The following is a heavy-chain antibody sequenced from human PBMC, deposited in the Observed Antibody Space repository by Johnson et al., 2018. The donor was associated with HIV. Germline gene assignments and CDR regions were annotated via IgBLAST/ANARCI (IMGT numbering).Heavy chain of an antibody. Sequence: EVQLVESGGGLVKPGGSLRLSCAASGFTFSNAWMSWVRQAPGKGLEWVGRIKSKTDGGTTDYAAPVKGRFTISRDESKNTLYLQMNSRKTEDTAVYYCNTGCSGGSACLWCQGTMVTVSS. CDR3: NTGCSGGSACL. V-gene: IGHV3-15*01. CDR1: GFTFSNAW. J-gene: IGHJ3*01. D-gene: IGHD2-15*01. CDR2: IKSKTDGGTT.